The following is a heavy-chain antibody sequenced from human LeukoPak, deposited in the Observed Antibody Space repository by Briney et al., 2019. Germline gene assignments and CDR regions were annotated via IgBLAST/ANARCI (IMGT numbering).Heavy chain of an antibody. V-gene: IGHV3-9*03. Sequence: PGRSLRLSCAASGFTFDDYAMHWVRQAPGKGLEWVSGISWNSGNIGYADSVKGRFTISRDNAKNSLYLQMNSLRAEDMALYYCAKDNRAVVTAIFDYWGQGTLVTVSS. CDR3: AKDNRAVVTAIFDY. J-gene: IGHJ4*02. CDR2: ISWNSGNI. D-gene: IGHD2-21*02. CDR1: GFTFDDYA.